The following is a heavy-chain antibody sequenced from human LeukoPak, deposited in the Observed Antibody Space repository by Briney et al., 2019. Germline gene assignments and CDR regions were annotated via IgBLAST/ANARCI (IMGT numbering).Heavy chain of an antibody. CDR1: GFTFSSYS. D-gene: IGHD3-22*01. CDR2: ISSSSSYI. J-gene: IGHJ4*02. Sequence: GGSLRLSCAASGFTFSSYSMNWVRQAPGKGLEWVSSISSSSSYIYCADSVKGRFTISRDNAKNSLYLQMNSLRAEDTAVYYCARAPFYGSSGYSYYFDYWGQGTLVTVSS. V-gene: IGHV3-21*01. CDR3: ARAPFYGSSGYSYYFDY.